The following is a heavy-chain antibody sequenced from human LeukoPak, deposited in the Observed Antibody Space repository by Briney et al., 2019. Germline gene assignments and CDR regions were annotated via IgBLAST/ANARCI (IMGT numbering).Heavy chain of an antibody. V-gene: IGHV4-34*01. CDR2: INHSGST. Sequence: PSETLSLTCAVSGGSFSGYYWSWIRQPPGKGLEWIGEINHSGSTNYNPSLKSRVTISVDTSKNQFSLKLSSVTAADTAVYYCARGPFWSGYDPTHFDYWGQGTLVTVSS. CDR1: GGSFSGYY. J-gene: IGHJ4*02. D-gene: IGHD3-3*01. CDR3: ARGPFWSGYDPTHFDY.